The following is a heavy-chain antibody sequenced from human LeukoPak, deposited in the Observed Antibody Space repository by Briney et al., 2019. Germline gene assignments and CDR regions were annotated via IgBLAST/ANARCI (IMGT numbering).Heavy chain of an antibody. CDR1: GFTFSSYA. V-gene: IGHV3-23*01. J-gene: IGHJ4*02. CDR3: ARDVGIVGAPDGFHYFDY. CDR2: ISGSGGST. D-gene: IGHD1-26*01. Sequence: PGGSLRLSCAASGFTFSSYAMSWVRQAPGKGLEWVSAISGSGGSTYYADSVKGRFTISRDNAKNTLYLQMNGLRAEDTAVYYCARDVGIVGAPDGFHYFDYWGQGTLVTVSS.